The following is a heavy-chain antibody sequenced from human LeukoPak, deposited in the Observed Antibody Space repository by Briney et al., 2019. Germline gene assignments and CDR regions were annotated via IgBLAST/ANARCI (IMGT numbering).Heavy chain of an antibody. CDR3: AIGTTGTFGYYYYYYGMDV. J-gene: IGHJ6*02. D-gene: IGHD1-1*01. V-gene: IGHV1-18*01. CDR2: ISAYNGNT. Sequence: ASVKVSCRASGYTFTSYGISWVRQAPGQGLEWMGWISAYNGNTNYAQKFQGRVTMTTDTSTSAAYMELRSLRSEDTAVYYCAIGTTGTFGYYYYYYGMDVWGQGTTVTVSS. CDR1: GYTFTSYG.